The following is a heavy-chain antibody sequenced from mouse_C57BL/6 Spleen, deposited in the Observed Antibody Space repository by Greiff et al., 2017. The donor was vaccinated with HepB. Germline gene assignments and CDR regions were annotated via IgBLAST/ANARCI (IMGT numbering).Heavy chain of an antibody. CDR1: GFTFTDYY. CDR2: IRTKANGYTT. V-gene: IGHV7-3*01. J-gene: IGHJ4*01. Sequence: EVKLMESGGGLVQPGGSLSLSCAASGFTFTDYYMSWVRQPPGKALEWLGFIRTKANGYTTEYSASVKGRFTISRDNSQSILYLQMNALRAEDSATYYCARDRDYGNFYAMDYWGQGTSVTVSS. CDR3: ARDRDYGNFYAMDY. D-gene: IGHD2-1*01.